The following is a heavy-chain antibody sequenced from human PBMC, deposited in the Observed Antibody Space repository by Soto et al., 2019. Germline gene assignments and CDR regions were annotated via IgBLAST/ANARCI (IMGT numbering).Heavy chain of an antibody. Sequence: ASVKVSCKASGYTFTGYYMHWVRQAPGQGLEWMGWINPNSGGTNYAQKFQGWVTMTRDTSISKAYMELSSLRSDDTAVYYCARGDDIVVVPAASPKFDPWCQGTLVAV. CDR3: ARGDDIVVVPAASPKFDP. J-gene: IGHJ5*02. V-gene: IGHV1-2*04. CDR2: INPNSGGT. D-gene: IGHD2-2*01. CDR1: GYTFTGYY.